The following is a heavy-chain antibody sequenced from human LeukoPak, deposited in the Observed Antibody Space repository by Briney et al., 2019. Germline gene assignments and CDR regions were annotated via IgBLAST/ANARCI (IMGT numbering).Heavy chain of an antibody. CDR2: IRSKANSYAT. V-gene: IGHV3-73*01. J-gene: IGHJ3*02. D-gene: IGHD3-16*02. Sequence: GGSLILSCAASGFTFSGSAMHWVRQASGKGLEWVGRIRSKANSYATAYAASVKGRFTISRDDSKNTAYLQMNSLKTEDTAVYYCTRSPRDYVWGSYLSGAFDIWGQGTMVTVSS. CDR1: GFTFSGSA. CDR3: TRSPRDYVWGSYLSGAFDI.